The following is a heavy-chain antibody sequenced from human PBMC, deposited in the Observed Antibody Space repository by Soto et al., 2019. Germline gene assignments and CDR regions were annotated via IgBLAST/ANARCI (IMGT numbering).Heavy chain of an antibody. D-gene: IGHD3-10*01. V-gene: IGHV1-46*03. CDR1: GYTFTSYY. Sequence: GASVKVSCKASGYTFTSYYMHWVRQAPGQGLEWMGIINPSGGSTSYAQKFQGRVTMTRDTSTSTVYMELSSLRSEDTAVYYCARTMPDGSGSYYFYYYGMDVWGQGTTVTVSS. CDR2: INPSGGST. CDR3: ARTMPDGSGSYYFYYYGMDV. J-gene: IGHJ6*02.